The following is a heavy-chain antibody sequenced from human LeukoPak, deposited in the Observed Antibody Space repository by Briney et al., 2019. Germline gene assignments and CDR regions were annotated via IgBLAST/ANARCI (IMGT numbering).Heavy chain of an antibody. CDR3: ARGPPYVSGSPFFY. D-gene: IGHD3-10*01. CDR1: GYTLTELS. Sequence: ASVKVSCKVSGYTLTELSMHWVRQAPGKGLEWMGGFDPEDGERIYAQKFQGRVTMTRDMSTSTVYMELSSLRSEDTAVYYCARGPPYVSGSPFFYWGQGTLVTVSS. V-gene: IGHV1-24*01. J-gene: IGHJ4*02. CDR2: FDPEDGER.